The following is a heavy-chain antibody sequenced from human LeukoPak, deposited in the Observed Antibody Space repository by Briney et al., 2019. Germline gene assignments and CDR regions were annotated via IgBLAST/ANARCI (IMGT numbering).Heavy chain of an antibody. D-gene: IGHD2-2*01. J-gene: IGHJ4*02. CDR3: AHGAMYQLDY. V-gene: IGHV3-23*01. Sequence: GGSLRPSCAASGFSFSSHGMSWVRQAPGKGLEWVSGIIGGAGGTYYADSVKGRFTISGDNSKNTLFLQMNSLRAEDTAVYYCAHGAMYQLDYWGQGTLVTVSS. CDR2: IIGGAGGT. CDR1: GFSFSSHG.